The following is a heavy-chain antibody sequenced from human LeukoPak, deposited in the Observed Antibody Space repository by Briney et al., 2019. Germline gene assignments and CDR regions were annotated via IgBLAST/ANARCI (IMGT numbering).Heavy chain of an antibody. CDR1: GGSISSSSYY. V-gene: IGHV4-39*07. Sequence: SETQSLTCTVSGGSISSSSYYWGWIRQPPGKGLEWIGEINHSGSTDYNPSLKSRVTISVDTSKNQFSLKLSSVTAADTAVYYCAGLIGYLLYWGQGTLVTVSS. CDR2: INHSGST. J-gene: IGHJ4*02. D-gene: IGHD2-8*01. CDR3: AGLIGYLLY.